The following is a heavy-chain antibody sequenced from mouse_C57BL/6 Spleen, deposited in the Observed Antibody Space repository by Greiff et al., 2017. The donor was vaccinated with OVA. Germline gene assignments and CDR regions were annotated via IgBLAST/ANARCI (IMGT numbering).Heavy chain of an antibody. V-gene: IGHV1-82*01. D-gene: IGHD1-1*01. CDR3: ARGDYGSSPIFDY. Sequence: VQLQQSGPELVKPGASVKISCKASGYAFSSSWMNWVKQRPGKGLEWIGRIYPGDGDTNYNGKFKGKATLTADKSSSTAYMQLSSLTSEDSAVYFCARGDYGSSPIFDYWGQGTTLTVSS. J-gene: IGHJ2*01. CDR2: IYPGDGDT. CDR1: GYAFSSSW.